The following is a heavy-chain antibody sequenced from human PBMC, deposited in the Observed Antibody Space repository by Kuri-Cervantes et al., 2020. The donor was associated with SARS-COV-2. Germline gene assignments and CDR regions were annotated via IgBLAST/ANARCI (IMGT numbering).Heavy chain of an antibody. J-gene: IGHJ4*02. CDR3: ARDPDTTDSYGFDY. CDR1: GFTFSSYA. CDR2: ISDSGDST. Sequence: GESLKISCAASGFTFSSYAMSWVRQAPGKGLEWVSAISDSGDSTSYADSVKGRFTVSRDKSKNTLYLQMNSLRAEDTAVYYCARDPDTTDSYGFDYWGQGTLVTVSS. V-gene: IGHV3-23*01. D-gene: IGHD5-18*01.